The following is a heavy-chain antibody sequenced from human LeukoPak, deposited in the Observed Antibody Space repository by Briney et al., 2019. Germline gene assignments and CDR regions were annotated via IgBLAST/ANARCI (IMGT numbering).Heavy chain of an antibody. V-gene: IGHV3-66*02. CDR2: IYSGGSA. Sequence: GGALRLSRAASGFTVCRNYMCWVCAAPGEGLEWGSVIYSGGSAYYADYVKGRFTISRDNSKNTLYLQMNSLRAEDTAVYYCAREDIVATIARYYYYGMDVWGQGTTVTVSS. D-gene: IGHD5-12*01. J-gene: IGHJ6*02. CDR3: AREDIVATIARYYYYGMDV. CDR1: GFTVCRNY.